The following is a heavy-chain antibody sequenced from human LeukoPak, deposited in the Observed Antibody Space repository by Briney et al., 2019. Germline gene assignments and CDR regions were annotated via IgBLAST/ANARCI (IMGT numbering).Heavy chain of an antibody. Sequence: SVKVSCKASGGTFSSYAISWVRQAPGQGLEWMGGIIPIFGTANYAQKFQGRVTITADESTSTAYMELSSLRSEDTAVYYCARDARSYVEDAFDIWGQGTMDTVSS. D-gene: IGHD3-16*01. CDR3: ARDARSYVEDAFDI. J-gene: IGHJ3*02. CDR2: IIPIFGTA. CDR1: GGTFSSYA. V-gene: IGHV1-69*13.